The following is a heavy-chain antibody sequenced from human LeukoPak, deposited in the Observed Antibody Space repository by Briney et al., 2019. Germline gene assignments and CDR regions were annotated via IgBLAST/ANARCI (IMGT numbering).Heavy chain of an antibody. J-gene: IGHJ4*02. CDR3: ARQGQTMVRPTPGGKFDY. CDR1: GGSISSSSYY. Sequence: SETLSLTCTVSGGSISSSSYYWGWIRQPTGKGLEWIGSIYYSGSTYYNPSLKSRVTISVDTSKNQFSLKLSSVTAADTAVYYCARQGQTMVRPTPGGKFDYWGQGTLVTVSS. CDR2: IYYSGST. V-gene: IGHV4-39*01. D-gene: IGHD3-10*01.